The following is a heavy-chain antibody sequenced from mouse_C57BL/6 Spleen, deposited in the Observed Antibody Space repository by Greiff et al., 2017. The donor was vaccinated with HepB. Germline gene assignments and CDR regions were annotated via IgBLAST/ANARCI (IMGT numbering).Heavy chain of an antibody. D-gene: IGHD1-1*01. CDR1: GYAFSSSW. Sequence: QVQLQQSGPELVKPGASVKISCKASGYAFSSSWMNWVKQRPGKGLEWIGRIYPGDGDTNYNGKFKGKATLTADKSSSTAYMQLSSLTSEDSAVYFCARSFTTVVADAIDYWGQGTSVTVSS. CDR2: IYPGDGDT. CDR3: ARSFTTVVADAIDY. J-gene: IGHJ4*01. V-gene: IGHV1-82*01.